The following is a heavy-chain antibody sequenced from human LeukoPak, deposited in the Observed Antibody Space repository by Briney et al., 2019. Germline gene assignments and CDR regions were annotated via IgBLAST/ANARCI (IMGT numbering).Heavy chain of an antibody. D-gene: IGHD6-19*01. CDR2: MYYGETT. Sequence: PSETLSLTCTVSGGSISSRNYYWGWIRQSPGKGLEWIGSMYYGETTYCNPSLKSRVTISADTSKNQFSLKLSSVTAADTAVYYCVSQRRYSSGRRYIDCWGQGTLVPVSS. CDR1: GGSISSRNYY. CDR3: VSQRRYSSGRRYIDC. V-gene: IGHV4-39*01. J-gene: IGHJ4*02.